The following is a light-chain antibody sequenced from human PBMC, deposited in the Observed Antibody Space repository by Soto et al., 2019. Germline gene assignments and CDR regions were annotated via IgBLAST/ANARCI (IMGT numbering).Light chain of an antibody. CDR2: DAS. V-gene: IGKV3-11*01. CDR3: QQRSNWPPA. Sequence: EIVLTQSPGTLSLSPGERATLSCRASQSVSNSYLAWYQHKPGQAPRLLIYDASDRATGVPARFSGSGSGTDFTLTISSLEPEDSAVYYCQQRSNWPPAFGQGTKVDIK. CDR1: QSVSNSY. J-gene: IGKJ1*01.